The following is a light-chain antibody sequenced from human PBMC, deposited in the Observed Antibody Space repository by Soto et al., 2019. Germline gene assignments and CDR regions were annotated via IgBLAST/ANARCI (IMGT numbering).Light chain of an antibody. J-gene: IGLJ2*01. CDR2: EVS. CDR1: SSDVGGYNF. CDR3: SSFAGGNNLL. Sequence: QSALTQPPSASGSPGQSVTISCTGTSSDVGGYNFVSWYQQHPGKAPKLLIYEVSKRPSGVPDRFSGSKSDNTASPTVSGIQAEDEADYYCSSFAGGNNLLFGGGTKVTVL. V-gene: IGLV2-8*01.